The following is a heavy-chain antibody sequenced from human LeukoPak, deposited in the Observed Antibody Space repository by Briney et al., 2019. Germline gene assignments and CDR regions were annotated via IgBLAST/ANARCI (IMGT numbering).Heavy chain of an antibody. D-gene: IGHD3-16*01. CDR2: IIPIFGTA. CDR3: ARSALTAPNWFDP. Sequence: SVKVSCKASGGTFSSYAISWVRQAPGQGLEWMGGIIPIFGTANYAQKFQGRVTITTDESTSTAYMELSSLRSVDTAVYYCARSALTAPNWFDPWGQGTLVTVSS. J-gene: IGHJ5*02. V-gene: IGHV1-69*05. CDR1: GGTFSSYA.